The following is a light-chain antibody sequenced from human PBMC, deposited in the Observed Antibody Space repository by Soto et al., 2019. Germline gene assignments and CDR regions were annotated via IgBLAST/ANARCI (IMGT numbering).Light chain of an antibody. CDR1: SSDVGSYNL. J-gene: IGLJ2*01. V-gene: IGLV2-23*01. CDR2: EGT. Sequence: QSALTQPASVSGYPGQSITISCTGTSSDVGSYNLVSWYQQHPDKAPKLMIYEGTKRPSGVSNRFSGSKSGNTASLTISGLQAEDEADYYCSSYAGDSTLVFGGGTKLTVL. CDR3: SSYAGDSTLV.